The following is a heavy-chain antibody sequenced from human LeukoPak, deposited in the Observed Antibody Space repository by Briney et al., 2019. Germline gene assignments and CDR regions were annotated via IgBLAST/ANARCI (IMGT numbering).Heavy chain of an antibody. CDR2: INHSGST. CDR3: ARFTREYYDFWSGYWNDYFDY. V-gene: IGHV4-34*01. D-gene: IGHD3-3*01. CDR1: GGSFSGYY. J-gene: IGHJ4*02. Sequence: SETLSLTCAVYGGSFSGYYWSWIRQPPGKGLEWIGEINHSGSTNYNPSLKSPVTISVDTSKNQFSLKLSSVTAADTAVYYGARFTREYYDFWSGYWNDYFDYWGQGTLVTVSS.